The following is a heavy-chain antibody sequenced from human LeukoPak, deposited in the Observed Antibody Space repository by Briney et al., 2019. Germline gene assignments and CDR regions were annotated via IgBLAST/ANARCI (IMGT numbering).Heavy chain of an antibody. CDR3: AKASDYGDYVGSDY. J-gene: IGHJ4*02. CDR2: ISYDRPNK. Sequence: GGSLRLSCAGSGFSFSSYGMHWVRQAPGKGLEWMAVISYDRPNKYYADSVKGRFTISRDNSKNTLYLQMNSLRAEDTAVYYCAKASDYGDYVGSDYWGQGTLVTVSS. D-gene: IGHD4-17*01. CDR1: GFSFSSYG. V-gene: IGHV3-33*05.